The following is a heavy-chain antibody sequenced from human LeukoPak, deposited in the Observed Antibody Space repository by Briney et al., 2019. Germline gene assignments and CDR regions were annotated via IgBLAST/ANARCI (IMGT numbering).Heavy chain of an antibody. Sequence: GGSLRLSCAASGFTFSSYAKHWVRQAPGKGLEHVSSISSNGGSTYYANSVKGRFTISRGNSKNTLYLQMGSLRGEDMAVYYCARGGYCSGGSCLYFYMDVWGKGTTVTVSS. D-gene: IGHD2-15*01. V-gene: IGHV3-64*01. CDR1: GFTFSSYA. CDR2: ISSNGGST. CDR3: ARGGYCSGGSCLYFYMDV. J-gene: IGHJ6*03.